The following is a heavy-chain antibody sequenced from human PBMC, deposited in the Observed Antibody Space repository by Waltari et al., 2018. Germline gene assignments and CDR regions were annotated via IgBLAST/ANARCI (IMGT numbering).Heavy chain of an antibody. V-gene: IGHV4-4*02. J-gene: IGHJ4*02. CDR2: VKRGGGT. D-gene: IGHD2-15*01. CDR3: ARDRGGGLYLDS. CDR1: GYSMISNYF. Sequence: QLQLQEPGPGLVKPLGTLSLTCVVSGYSMISNYFWSGVRQSPGKGLEWLGQVKRGGGTNYSPSFASRVIMSLDTSINHFSLNMHSATAADTAVYYCARDRGGGLYLDSWGRGILVSVSP.